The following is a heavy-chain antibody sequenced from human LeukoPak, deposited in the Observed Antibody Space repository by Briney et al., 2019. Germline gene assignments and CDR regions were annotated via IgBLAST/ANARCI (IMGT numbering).Heavy chain of an antibody. D-gene: IGHD1-26*01. CDR2: INPSGGST. V-gene: IGHV1-46*01. Sequence: ASVKVSCKASGYTFTSYYMHWVRQAPGQGLEWMGIINPSGGSTSYAQKFQGRVTMTRDTSTGTAYMELSSLRSEDTAVYYCARWREPPVGKYYFDYWGQGTLVTVSS. CDR1: GYTFTSYY. J-gene: IGHJ4*02. CDR3: ARWREPPVGKYYFDY.